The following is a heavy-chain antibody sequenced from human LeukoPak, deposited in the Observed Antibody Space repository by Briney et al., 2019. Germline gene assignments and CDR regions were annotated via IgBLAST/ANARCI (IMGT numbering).Heavy chain of an antibody. V-gene: IGHV4-34*01. CDR2: INHSGST. Sequence: SETLSLTCAVYGGSSSGYYWSWIRQPPGKGLEWIGEINHSGSTNYNPSLKSRVTISVDTSKNQFSLKLSSVTAADTAVYYCARRVPAAALTKYNWFDPWGQGTLVTVSS. J-gene: IGHJ5*02. CDR3: ARRVPAAALTKYNWFDP. D-gene: IGHD6-13*01. CDR1: GGSSSGYY.